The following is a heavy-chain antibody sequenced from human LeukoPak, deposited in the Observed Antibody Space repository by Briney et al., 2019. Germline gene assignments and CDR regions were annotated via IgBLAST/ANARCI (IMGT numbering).Heavy chain of an antibody. CDR2: IYYTGST. CDR1: GGSISSYY. Sequence: SETLSLTCTVTGGSISSYYWSWVRQPPGKGLEWIGYIYYTGSTNYNPSLKSRVTISVDTSKNQFSLKLSSVTAADTAVYYCARGGDYYGSGSRHIDYWGQGTLVTVSS. CDR3: ARGGDYYGSGSRHIDY. D-gene: IGHD3-10*01. V-gene: IGHV4-59*01. J-gene: IGHJ4*02.